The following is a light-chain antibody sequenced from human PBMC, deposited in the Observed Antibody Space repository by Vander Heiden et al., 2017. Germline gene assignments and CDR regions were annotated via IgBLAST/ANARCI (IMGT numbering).Light chain of an antibody. CDR3: QQYDSGPLT. J-gene: IGKJ4*01. CDR1: QSVLSSSNNKNY. CDR2: WAS. Sequence: DIVLTQSPDSLAVSLDDQATIKCISSQSVLSSSNNKNYLAWYQQKPGQPRKLLICWASTRESGVPDRFSGSGSGTDFTLTISSLQAEDVAVYYCQQYDSGPLTFGGGTKVEIK. V-gene: IGKV4-1*01.